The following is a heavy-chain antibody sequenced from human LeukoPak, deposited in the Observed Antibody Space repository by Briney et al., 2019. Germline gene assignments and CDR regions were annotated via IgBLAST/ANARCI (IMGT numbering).Heavy chain of an antibody. J-gene: IGHJ5*02. CDR2: INPNSGGT. D-gene: IGHD6-19*01. V-gene: IGHV1-2*02. CDR3: ARDWIAVDDSQGSIYNWFDP. CDR1: GYTFTGYY. Sequence: ASVKVSCKASGYTFTGYYMHWVRQAPGQGLEWMGWINPNSGGTNYAQKFQGRVTMTRDTSISTAYMELSRLRSDDTAVYYCARDWIAVDDSQGSIYNWFDPWGQGTLVTVSS.